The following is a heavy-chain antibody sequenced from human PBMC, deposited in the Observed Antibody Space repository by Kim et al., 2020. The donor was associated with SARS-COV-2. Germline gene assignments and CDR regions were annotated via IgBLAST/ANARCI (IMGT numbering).Heavy chain of an antibody. J-gene: IGHJ1*01. D-gene: IGHD2-2*01. CDR2: ITASSTQT. CDR3: VKGMPSFYL. V-gene: IGHV3-23*01. Sequence: GGSLRLSCVASGLSFRNLGMSWVRQAPGKGLEWVSGITASSTQTFYADSVKGRFTISRDNSKNTLYLQLNSLRVEDTAVDYCVKGMPSFYLWGQGALVTV. CDR1: GLSFRNLG.